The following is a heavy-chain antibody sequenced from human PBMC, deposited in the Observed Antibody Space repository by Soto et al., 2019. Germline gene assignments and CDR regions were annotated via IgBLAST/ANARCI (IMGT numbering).Heavy chain of an antibody. J-gene: IGHJ6*02. D-gene: IGHD6-19*01. CDR3: ARELALAGTSDGVGV. Sequence: LSLTCSVSGGSIRRYYWSWIRQPPGKGLEWIGYTFYEGSTRYNPSLKSRVTISIDTSKDQFSLSLRSVTAADTAVYFCARELALAGTSDGVGVWGQGTTVTVSS. CDR2: TFYEGST. CDR1: GGSIRRYY. V-gene: IGHV4-59*01.